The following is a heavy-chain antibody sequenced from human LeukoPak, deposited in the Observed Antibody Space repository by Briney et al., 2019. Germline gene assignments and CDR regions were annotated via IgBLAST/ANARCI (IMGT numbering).Heavy chain of an antibody. J-gene: IGHJ4*02. D-gene: IGHD6-13*01. V-gene: IGHV1-69*04. CDR2: IIPILGIA. CDR3: ARKNYGIAAAIRQSDDY. Sequence: GASVKVSCKASGGTFSSYAISWVRQAPGQGLEWMGRIIPILGIAKYAQKFQGRVTITADKSTSTAYMELSSLRSEDTAVYYCARKNYGIAAAIRQSDDYWGQGTLVTVSS. CDR1: GGTFSSYA.